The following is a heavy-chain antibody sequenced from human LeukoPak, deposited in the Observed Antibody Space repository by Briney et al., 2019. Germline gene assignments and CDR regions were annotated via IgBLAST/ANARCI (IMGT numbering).Heavy chain of an antibody. J-gene: IGHJ4*02. CDR2: FYIAGNT. Sequence: GGSLRLSCAASGFTFSGNYMSWVRQAPGKGLEGVSVFYIAGNTYYSDSVKGRFTISRDNSKNTVSLQMNSLRGEDTAVYYCARGDGYNYWITWGQGTLVTVSS. D-gene: IGHD5-24*01. V-gene: IGHV3-66*01. CDR3: ARGDGYNYWIT. CDR1: GFTFSGNY.